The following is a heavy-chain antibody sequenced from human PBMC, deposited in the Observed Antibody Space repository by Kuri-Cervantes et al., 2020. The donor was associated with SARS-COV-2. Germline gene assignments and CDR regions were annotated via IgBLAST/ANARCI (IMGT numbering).Heavy chain of an antibody. Sequence: SETLSLTCTVSGGSISSYYWSWIRQPAGKGLEWMGRVQTSGSTNYNPSLESRLTISIDTSKNQFSLKLSSVTAADTALYFCARDNAVVAAAGNYSYYAMDVWGQGTTVTVSS. D-gene: IGHD2-15*01. V-gene: IGHV4-4*07. CDR3: ARDNAVVAAAGNYSYYAMDV. CDR2: VQTSGST. CDR1: GGSISSYY. J-gene: IGHJ6*02.